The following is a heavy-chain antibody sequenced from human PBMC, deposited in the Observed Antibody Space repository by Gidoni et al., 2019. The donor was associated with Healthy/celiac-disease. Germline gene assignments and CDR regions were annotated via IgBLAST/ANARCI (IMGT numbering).Heavy chain of an antibody. J-gene: IGHJ6*02. D-gene: IGHD4-17*01. V-gene: IGHV5-51*01. CDR3: ARHSDYGDYGGYYYYGMDV. CDR2: IYPGDSDT. CDR1: GYSFTSYW. Sequence: EVQLVQSGAEVTKPGESLQISCKGSGYSFTSYWIGWVRQMPGKGLEWMGIIYPGDSDTRYSPSFQGQVTISADKSISTAYLQWSSLKASDTAMYYCARHSDYGDYGGYYYYGMDVWGQGTTVTVSS.